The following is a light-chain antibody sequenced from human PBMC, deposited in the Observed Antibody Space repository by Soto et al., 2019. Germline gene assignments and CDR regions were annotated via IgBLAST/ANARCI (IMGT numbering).Light chain of an antibody. V-gene: IGLV3-21*02. CDR2: DDS. CDR3: QVWDSSSDPL. J-gene: IGLJ2*01. CDR1: NIGSKS. Sequence: SYELTQPPSVSVAPGQTARITRGGNNIGSKSVHWYQKKPGQAPVLVVYDDSDRPSGIPERFSGSNSGNTATLTISRVEAGDEADYYCQVWDSSSDPLFGGGTKVTVL.